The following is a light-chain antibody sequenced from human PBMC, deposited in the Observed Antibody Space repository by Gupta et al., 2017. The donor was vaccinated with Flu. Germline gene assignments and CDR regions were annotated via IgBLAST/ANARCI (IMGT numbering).Light chain of an antibody. J-gene: IGLJ2*01. CDR1: NSDVGTYIL. CDR3: CSYAGGSTLEI. Sequence: QSALTQPASVSGSPGQSITISSTGTNSDVGTYILVSWYQQHPGKAPKLMIYEANKRPSGVSNRFSGSQSGNTASLTISGLQAEDEADYYCCSYAGGSTLEIFGGGTKLTVL. CDR2: EAN. V-gene: IGLV2-23*01.